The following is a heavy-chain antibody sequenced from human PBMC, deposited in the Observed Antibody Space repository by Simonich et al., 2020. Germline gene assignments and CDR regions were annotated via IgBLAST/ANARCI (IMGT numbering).Heavy chain of an antibody. D-gene: IGHD6-13*01. J-gene: IGHJ3*02. CDR2: IYYRGST. CDR1: GGSISSSSYY. Sequence: QLQLQESGPGLVKPSETLSLTCTVSGGSISSSSYYWSWLRQPPGEGLEWIGSIYYRGSTDYNPSLKSRVTISVDTSKNQFSLKLSSVTAADTAVYYCARHAGFAFDIWGQGTMVTVSS. V-gene: IGHV4-39*01. CDR3: ARHAGFAFDI.